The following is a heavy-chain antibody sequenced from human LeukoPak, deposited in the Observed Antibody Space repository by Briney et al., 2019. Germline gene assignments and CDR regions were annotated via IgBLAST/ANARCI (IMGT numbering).Heavy chain of an antibody. Sequence: EGSLRLSCAASGFTFSSYAMSWVRQAPGKGLEWVSAISGSGGSTYYADPVKGRFTISRDNSKNTLYLQMNSLRAEDTAVYYCAKSLSSTPHNWFDPWGQGTLVTVSS. CDR1: GFTFSSYA. CDR3: AKSLSSTPHNWFDP. CDR2: ISGSGGST. V-gene: IGHV3-23*01. D-gene: IGHD2-2*01. J-gene: IGHJ5*02.